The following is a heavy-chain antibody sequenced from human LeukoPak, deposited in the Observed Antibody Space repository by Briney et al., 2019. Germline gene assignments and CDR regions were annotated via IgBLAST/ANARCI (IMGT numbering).Heavy chain of an antibody. V-gene: IGHV3-21*01. D-gene: IGHD6-13*01. CDR3: AREDSSSFDY. J-gene: IGHJ4*02. CDR1: GFAVSDYT. Sequence: GGSLRLSCAASGFAVSDYTLNWVRQAPGKGLEWISSISRSQTYIYYADSVKGRFAISRDNAKNSLYLQMNSLRAEDTAVYYCAREDSSSFDYWGQGTLVTVSS. CDR2: ISRSQTYI.